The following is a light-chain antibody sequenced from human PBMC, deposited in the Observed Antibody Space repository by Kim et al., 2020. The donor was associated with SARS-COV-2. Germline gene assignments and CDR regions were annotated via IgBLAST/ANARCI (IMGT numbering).Light chain of an antibody. CDR2: MTP. V-gene: IGKV3-20*01. CDR3: KQNSSSPCT. J-gene: IGKJ1*01. CDR1: QSVRGTS. Sequence: SPRGRATLSCVATQSVRGTSLAWYQQKPGQAPRLLIFMTPRRTTGTPDRLGGSGFGTDFTLNISGLEPENFAVYYVKQNSSSPCTFVQGTKVDIK.